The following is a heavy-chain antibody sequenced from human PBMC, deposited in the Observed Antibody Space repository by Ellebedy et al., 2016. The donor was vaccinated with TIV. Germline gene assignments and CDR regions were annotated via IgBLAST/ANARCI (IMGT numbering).Heavy chain of an antibody. CDR2: IYYNENT. D-gene: IGHD5-12*01. Sequence: MPSETLSLTCTVSGASTSSYYWSWIRQRPGKGLEWIGYIYYNENTNYNPSLKSRVTISVDTSKTQFSLNLNSVTAADTAVYFCASTPFSAGSGYHPHGYWGQGILVTVSS. J-gene: IGHJ4*02. CDR1: GASTSSYY. CDR3: ASTPFSAGSGYHPHGY. V-gene: IGHV4-59*08.